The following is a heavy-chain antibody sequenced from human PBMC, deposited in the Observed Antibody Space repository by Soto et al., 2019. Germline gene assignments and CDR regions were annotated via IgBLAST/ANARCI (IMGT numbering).Heavy chain of an antibody. CDR1: GGTFSSYA. V-gene: IGHV1-69*01. CDR3: ARDWAAEYSSSSGYFDY. D-gene: IGHD6-6*01. J-gene: IGHJ4*02. Sequence: QVQLVQSGAGVKKPGSSVKVSCKASGGTFSSYAISWVRQAPGQGLEWMGGIIPIFGTANYAQKFQGRVTITADESTSTAYMELSSLRSEDTAVYYCARDWAAEYSSSSGYFDYWGQGTLVTVSS. CDR2: IIPIFGTA.